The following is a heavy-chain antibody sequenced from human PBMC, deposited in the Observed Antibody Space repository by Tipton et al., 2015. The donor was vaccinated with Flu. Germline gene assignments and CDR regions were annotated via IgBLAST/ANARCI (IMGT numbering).Heavy chain of an antibody. J-gene: IGHJ4*02. Sequence: TLSLTCTVSGGSISSGGYYWSWIRQRPGKGLEWIGYIYYSGSTYYNPSLKSRVTISVDTSKNQFSLKLSSVTAADTAVYYCAREGDYYDSSGPISLFYYWGQGTLVTVSS. V-gene: IGHV4-31*03. D-gene: IGHD3-22*01. CDR3: AREGDYYDSSGPISLFYY. CDR1: GGSISSGGYY. CDR2: IYYSGST.